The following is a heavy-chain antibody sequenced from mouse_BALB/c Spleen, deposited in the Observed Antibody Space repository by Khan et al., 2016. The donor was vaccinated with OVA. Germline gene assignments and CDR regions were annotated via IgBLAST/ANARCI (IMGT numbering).Heavy chain of an antibody. J-gene: IGHJ3*01. D-gene: IGHD2-10*02. V-gene: IGHV1S81*02. CDR1: GYTFTSYW. Sequence: QVQLQQPGAELVKPGASVRLSCKASGYTFTSYWMHWVKQRPGQGLEWIGYINPSDGRAHYNEKFQSKATLTVDKSSSTAYMQLSSLTSEDSAVYSCSRGGYGSLAYWGQATLVTVSA. CDR2: INPSDGRA. CDR3: SRGGYGSLAY.